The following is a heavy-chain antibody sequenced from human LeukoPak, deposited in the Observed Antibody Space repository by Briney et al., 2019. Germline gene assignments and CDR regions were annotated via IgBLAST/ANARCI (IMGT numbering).Heavy chain of an antibody. CDR1: GYSFTSYG. CDR2: IYPGDSDT. Sequence: GESLKISCKGSGYSFTSYGIGWVRQMPGKGLEWMGIIYPGDSDTRYSPSFQGQVTISADKSISTSYLQWSSLKASDTAIYYCARAGGYCTTTSCYSEGWFDPWGQGTLVTVSS. CDR3: ARAGGYCTTTSCYSEGWFDP. D-gene: IGHD2-2*01. J-gene: IGHJ5*02. V-gene: IGHV5-51*01.